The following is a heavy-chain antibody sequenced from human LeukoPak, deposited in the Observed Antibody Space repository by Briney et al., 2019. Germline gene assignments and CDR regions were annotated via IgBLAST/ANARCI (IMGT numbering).Heavy chain of an antibody. J-gene: IGHJ1*01. CDR2: INPNSGGT. D-gene: IGHD3-22*01. Sequence: ASVKVSCKASGYTFTGYYMHWVRQAPGQGLEWMGWINPNSGGTNYAQKFQGWVTMTRDTSISTAYMELSRLRSDDTAVYYCARGPDSSGYYYAEYFQHWGQGTLVTVSS. CDR3: ARGPDSSGYYYAEYFQH. V-gene: IGHV1-2*04. CDR1: GYTFTGYY.